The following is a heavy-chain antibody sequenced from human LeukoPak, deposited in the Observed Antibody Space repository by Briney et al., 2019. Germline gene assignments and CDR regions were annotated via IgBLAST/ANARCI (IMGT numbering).Heavy chain of an antibody. CDR3: ATSSLGYSSGWFDYDAFDI. CDR1: GYTFTNYD. V-gene: IGHV1-8*01. Sequence: ASVKVSCKASGYTFTNYDINWVRQATGQGLEWLGWMNPKTGNTGYAQNFQGRVTITRDTSASTAYMELSSLRSEDTAVYYCATSSLGYSSGWFDYDAFDIWGQGTMVTVSS. CDR2: MNPKTGNT. D-gene: IGHD6-19*01. J-gene: IGHJ3*02.